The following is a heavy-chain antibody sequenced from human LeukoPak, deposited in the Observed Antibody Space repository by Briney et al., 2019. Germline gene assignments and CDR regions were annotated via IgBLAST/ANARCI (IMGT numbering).Heavy chain of an antibody. Sequence: ASVKVSCKASGYTFTNYYIHWVRQAPGQGLECMGIINPSGGSTSYAQKFQGRVTMTRDMSTSTVYMELSSLRSEDTAVYYCARGGVGATTYVWFDPWGQGTLVTVSS. CDR2: INPSGGST. J-gene: IGHJ5*02. V-gene: IGHV1-46*01. CDR3: ARGGVGATTYVWFDP. D-gene: IGHD1-26*01. CDR1: GYTFTNYY.